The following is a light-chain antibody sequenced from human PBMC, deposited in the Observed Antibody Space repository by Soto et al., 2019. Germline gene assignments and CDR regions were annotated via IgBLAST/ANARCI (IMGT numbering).Light chain of an antibody. J-gene: IGLJ3*02. V-gene: IGLV2-14*01. CDR1: TSDVGGYNY. CDR2: EVS. CDR3: TSYTGSNTYWV. Sequence: QSALTQPASVSGSPGQSITISCTGTTSDVGGYNYVSWYQQHPDKAPKLMIYEVSNRPSGVSNRFSGSKSGNTASLTISGLQAEDEADYYCTSYTGSNTYWVFGGGTQLTVL.